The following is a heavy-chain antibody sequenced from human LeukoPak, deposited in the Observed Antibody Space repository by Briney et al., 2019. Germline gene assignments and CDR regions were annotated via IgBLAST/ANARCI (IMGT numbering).Heavy chain of an antibody. CDR2: ISDYNGNT. Sequence: ASVKVSCQASGYTFTSYRISWVRQAPAQAIEWMGWISDYNGNTNYAQKLQGRVTMTTDTSTSTAYMELRSMRSDDTAVYYCARLAVAGTRFDYWGQGTLVTVSS. CDR3: ARLAVAGTRFDY. D-gene: IGHD6-19*01. J-gene: IGHJ4*02. V-gene: IGHV1-18*01. CDR1: GYTFTSYR.